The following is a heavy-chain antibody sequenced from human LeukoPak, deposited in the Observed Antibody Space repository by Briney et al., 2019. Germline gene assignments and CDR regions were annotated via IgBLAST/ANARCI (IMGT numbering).Heavy chain of an antibody. Sequence: SGGSLRLSCAAPGFTFSNSWMSWVRQAPGKGLEWVANTNQDGSHKYSVDSVKGRFTISRDNAKNSLYLQMSSLRAEDTAIYYCARGSIGPFWSGFYDMDVWGQGTTVTVSS. V-gene: IGHV3-7*03. CDR3: ARGSIGPFWSGFYDMDV. CDR1: GFTFSNSW. D-gene: IGHD3-3*01. CDR2: TNQDGSHK. J-gene: IGHJ6*02.